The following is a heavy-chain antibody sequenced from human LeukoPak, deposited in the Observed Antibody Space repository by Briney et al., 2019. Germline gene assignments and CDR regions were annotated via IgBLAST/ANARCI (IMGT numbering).Heavy chain of an antibody. J-gene: IGHJ6*02. CDR3: AKDRRWGPLGGYYYYYGMDV. V-gene: IGHV3-30*18. D-gene: IGHD4-23*01. CDR2: ISYDGSNK. CDR1: GFTFSSYG. Sequence: PGRSLRLSCAASGFTFSSYGMHWVRQAPGKGLEWVAVISYDGSNKYYADSVKGRFTISRDNSKNTLYLQMNSLRAEDTAVYYCAKDRRWGPLGGYYYYYGMDVWGQGTTVTVSS.